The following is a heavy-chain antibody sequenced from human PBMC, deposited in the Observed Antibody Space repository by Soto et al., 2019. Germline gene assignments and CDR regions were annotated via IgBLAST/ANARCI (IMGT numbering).Heavy chain of an antibody. J-gene: IGHJ4*02. V-gene: IGHV1-3*01. CDR2: INAGNGNT. Sequence: QVQLVQSGAEVKKPGASVKVSCKASGYTFTSYAMHWVRQAPGQRLEWMGWINAGNGNTKYSQKFQGRVTITRDTSESTAYMELSSRRSEDTAVYYCARGDDYWGQGTLVTVSS. CDR1: GYTFTSYA. CDR3: ARGDDY. D-gene: IGHD3-16*01.